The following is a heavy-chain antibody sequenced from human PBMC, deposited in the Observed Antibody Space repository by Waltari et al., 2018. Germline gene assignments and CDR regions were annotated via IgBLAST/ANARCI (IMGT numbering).Heavy chain of an antibody. J-gene: IGHJ4*02. D-gene: IGHD3-22*01. CDR3: ARGYDSSGSDY. V-gene: IGHV4-61*02. CDR1: GGSISSCTYY. Sequence: QVQLQESSPGLLKPSQTLSLTCTVSGGSISSCTYYWSWFRQPAGKGLEWIGRIYTSGSTNYSPSLKSGVSISVDTTKNQFSLKLSAVTAADTAVYYCARGYDSSGSDYWGQGTLVTVSS. CDR2: IYTSGST.